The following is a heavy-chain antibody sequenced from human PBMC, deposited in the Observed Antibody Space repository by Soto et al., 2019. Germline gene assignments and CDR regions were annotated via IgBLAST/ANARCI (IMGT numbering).Heavy chain of an antibody. CDR3: ARDVYSSNRTGRWLDR. CDR2: IYHNGGT. J-gene: IGHJ5*02. D-gene: IGHD6-13*01. Sequence: VCVPCTVSGVSLVGYYWTWIRKPPGEGRGWSGYIYHNGGTGDNPSLKSRVSISLDMSRNQFSLKLTSVTAADTAMDYCARDVYSSNRTGRWLDRWGQGTLVTVAS. CDR1: GVSLVGYY. V-gene: IGHV4-59*01.